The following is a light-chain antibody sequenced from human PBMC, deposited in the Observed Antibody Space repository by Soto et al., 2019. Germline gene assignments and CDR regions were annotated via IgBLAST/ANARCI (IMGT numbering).Light chain of an antibody. CDR1: ESISSW. V-gene: IGKV1-5*01. CDR3: QQYNSYPGT. Sequence: DIQMTQSPSTLSASVGDRVTITCRASESISSWLAWYQQKPGKAPKLLIYDASTLERGVPSRFSGSGSGSEFTLTISSLQPDDFATFYCQQYNSYPGTCGQGTKVEIK. J-gene: IGKJ1*01. CDR2: DAS.